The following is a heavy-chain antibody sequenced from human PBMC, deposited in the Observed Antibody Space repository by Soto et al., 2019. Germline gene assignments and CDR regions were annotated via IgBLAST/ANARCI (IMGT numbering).Heavy chain of an antibody. V-gene: IGHV3-48*03. J-gene: IGHJ4*02. CDR2: ISSSGSTI. Sequence: EVQLVESGGGLVQPGGSLRLSCAASGFTFSSYEMNWVRQAPGKGLEWVSYISSSGSTIYYADSLKGRFTISRDNAKNSLYLQMNSLRAEDTAVYYCARITIFGVVIEGFDYWGQGTLVTVSS. CDR1: GFTFSSYE. CDR3: ARITIFGVVIEGFDY. D-gene: IGHD3-3*01.